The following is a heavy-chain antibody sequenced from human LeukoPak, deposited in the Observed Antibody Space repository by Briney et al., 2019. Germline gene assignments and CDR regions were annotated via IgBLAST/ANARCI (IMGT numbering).Heavy chain of an antibody. CDR2: ISGSGAST. J-gene: IGHJ6*03. D-gene: IGHD2-2*01. Sequence: GSLRLSCAASGFTFSSYAMSWVRQAPGKGLEWVSVISGSGASTYYADSVKGRFTISRDNAKNSLYLQMNSLRAEDTAVYYCARAGPLKAAASGGYYYYYYMDVWGKGTTVTISS. V-gene: IGHV3-23*01. CDR3: ARAGPLKAAASGGYYYYYYMDV. CDR1: GFTFSSYA.